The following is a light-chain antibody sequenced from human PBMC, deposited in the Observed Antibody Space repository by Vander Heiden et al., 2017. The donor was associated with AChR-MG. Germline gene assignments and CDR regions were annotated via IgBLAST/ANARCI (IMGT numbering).Light chain of an antibody. Sequence: DIVLTQSPLSLSVTPGEPASISCRSSQSLLHSNGYDYMDWYLQKPGQSPQLLIFLTSARASGVPDRFRGSGSGTDFTLKISRVEAEDVGVYYCMQARQSPRAFGQGTKLEIK. CDR3: MQARQSPRA. V-gene: IGKV2-28*01. CDR2: LTS. CDR1: QSLLHSNGYDY. J-gene: IGKJ2*01.